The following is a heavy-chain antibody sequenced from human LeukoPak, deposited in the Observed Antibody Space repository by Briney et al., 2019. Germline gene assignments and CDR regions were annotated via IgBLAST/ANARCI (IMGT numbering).Heavy chain of an antibody. CDR1: GGSFSSYY. D-gene: IGHD3-22*01. CDR3: ARGPYSYDSSGAFDI. V-gene: IGHV4-4*07. Sequence: PSETLSLTCTVSGGSFSSYYWSWIRQPAGKGLEWIGHIYTSGTTNYNPSLKSRVTISVDTSKNQFSLKLSSVTAADTAVYFCARGPYSYDSSGAFDIWGQGTMVTVSS. CDR2: IYTSGTT. J-gene: IGHJ3*02.